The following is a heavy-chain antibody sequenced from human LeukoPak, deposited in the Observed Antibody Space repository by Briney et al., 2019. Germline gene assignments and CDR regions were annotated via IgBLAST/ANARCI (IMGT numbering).Heavy chain of an antibody. Sequence: SETLSLTCTGSGGSISSYYWSWIRHPPGKGLEWIGYIYYSGSTNYNPSLKSRVTISVKTSKNQFSLKLSSVTAADTAVYYCASAGGSYYYYYYMDVWGKGTTVTVSS. CDR2: IYYSGST. CDR3: ASAGGSYYYYYYMDV. V-gene: IGHV4-59*12. D-gene: IGHD1-26*01. J-gene: IGHJ6*03. CDR1: GGSISSYY.